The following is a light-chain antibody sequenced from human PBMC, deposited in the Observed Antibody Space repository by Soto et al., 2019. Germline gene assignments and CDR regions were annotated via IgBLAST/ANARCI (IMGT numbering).Light chain of an antibody. CDR3: QQRSDWSWT. J-gene: IGKJ1*01. CDR1: QSIRNF. Sequence: IVVTQSPFTLSLSPGERATLSCRASQSIRNFLAWYQQKPGQAPRLLIYDASNRASGIPPRFSGSGSGTDFTLAISGLEPEDLAVYYCQQRSDWSWTFGQGTKVDIK. CDR2: DAS. V-gene: IGKV3-11*01.